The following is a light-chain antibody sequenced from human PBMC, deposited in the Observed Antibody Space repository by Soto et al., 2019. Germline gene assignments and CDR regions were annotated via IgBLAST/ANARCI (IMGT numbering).Light chain of an antibody. CDR3: QQYESLPLT. Sequence: DIQMTQSQSTLSASVGDRVTITCLASQRISNWLAWYQQKPGKAPNLLIYKASSLESGVPSRFSGSGSGTEFTLTISSLQPDDFATYYCQQYESLPLTFGQGTLLEI. CDR1: QRISNW. CDR2: KAS. V-gene: IGKV1-5*03. J-gene: IGKJ5*01.